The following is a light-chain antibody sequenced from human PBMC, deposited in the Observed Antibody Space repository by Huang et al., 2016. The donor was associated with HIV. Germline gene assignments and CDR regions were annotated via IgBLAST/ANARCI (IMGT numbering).Light chain of an antibody. CDR2: KVS. J-gene: IGKJ2*01. CDR1: QSLVYTDGDTY. V-gene: IGKV2-30*01. Sequence: VVLTQSPLSLPVTLGQPASISCRSGQSLVYTDGDTYLNWFQQRPGQPPRGQIYKVSNRDVGVPDRFSGSGSGTDFTLKISRVEADDVGVYYCMQGIHMPYTFGQGTRLEIK. CDR3: MQGIHMPYT.